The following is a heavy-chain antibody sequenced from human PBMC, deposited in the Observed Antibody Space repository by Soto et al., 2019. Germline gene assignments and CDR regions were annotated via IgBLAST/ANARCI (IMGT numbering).Heavy chain of an antibody. Sequence: QVQLVESGGGVVQPGRSLRLSCEASGFTFSSYGMHWVRQAPGKGLEWVAVISYDGSTKYYADSVKGRFTISRDNSKNTLYLQMNSLRAEDTAVYYCAKSRGSGNNGMDVWGQGTTVTVSS. V-gene: IGHV3-30*18. CDR2: ISYDGSTK. CDR3: AKSRGSGNNGMDV. J-gene: IGHJ6*02. CDR1: GFTFSSYG. D-gene: IGHD3-10*01.